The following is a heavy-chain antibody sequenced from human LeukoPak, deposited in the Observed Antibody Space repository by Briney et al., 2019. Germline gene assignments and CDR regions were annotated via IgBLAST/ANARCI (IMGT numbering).Heavy chain of an antibody. V-gene: IGHV1-2*02. CDR3: ARDPTGTTFGIGWFDP. CDR1: GYTFTTYG. CDR2: INTYNGDT. Sequence: ASVKVSCKASGYTFTTYGISWVRQAPGQGLEWMGYINTYNGDTNYAQKFQGRVTMTRDTSISTAYMELSRLRSDDTAAYYCARDPTGTTFGIGWFDPWGQGTLVTVSS. D-gene: IGHD1-1*01. J-gene: IGHJ5*02.